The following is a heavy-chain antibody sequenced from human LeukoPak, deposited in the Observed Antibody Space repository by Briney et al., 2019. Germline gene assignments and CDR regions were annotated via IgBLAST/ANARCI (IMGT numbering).Heavy chain of an antibody. CDR2: FYYSGST. J-gene: IGHJ5*02. Sequence: SETLSLTCAVYGGSFSGYYWSWIRQPPGKGLEWIGYFYYSGSTYYNPSLKSRVTISIDTSKNQFSLKLSSVTAADTAVYYCARPYYYDSRIDPWGQGTLVTVSS. V-gene: IGHV4-34*01. CDR1: GGSFSGYY. CDR3: ARPYYYDSRIDP. D-gene: IGHD3-22*01.